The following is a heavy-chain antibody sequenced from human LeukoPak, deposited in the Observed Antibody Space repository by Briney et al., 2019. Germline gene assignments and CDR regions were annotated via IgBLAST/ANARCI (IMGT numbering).Heavy chain of an antibody. J-gene: IGHJ6*03. CDR1: GFTFSSYE. Sequence: GGSLRLSCAASGFTFSSYEMNWVRQAPGKGLEWVSYISSSGSTIYYADSVKGRFTISRDNAKNSLYLQMNSLRAEDTAVYYCARDRDCYGSGTLPMDVWGKGTTVTISS. V-gene: IGHV3-48*03. CDR2: ISSSGSTI. CDR3: ARDRDCYGSGTLPMDV. D-gene: IGHD3-10*01.